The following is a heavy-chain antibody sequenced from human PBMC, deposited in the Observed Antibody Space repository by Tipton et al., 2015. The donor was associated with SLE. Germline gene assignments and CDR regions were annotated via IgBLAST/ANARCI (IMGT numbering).Heavy chain of an antibody. CDR2: VYHTGSS. D-gene: IGHD2-2*01. CDR1: GGSVSSGNYF. Sequence: TLSLTCTISGGSVSSGNYFWGWIRQPPGKGLEWLAIVYHTGSSYVDPSLESRVTIPMDTSKNQFSLNLNSVTAADTAVYYCARDLEYCSGTSCYPASWFDPWGQGTLVTVSS. V-gene: IGHV4-39*07. CDR3: ARDLEYCSGTSCYPASWFDP. J-gene: IGHJ5*02.